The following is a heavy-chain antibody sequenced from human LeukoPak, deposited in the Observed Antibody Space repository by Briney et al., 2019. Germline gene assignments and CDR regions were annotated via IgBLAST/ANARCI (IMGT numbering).Heavy chain of an antibody. CDR1: GGSISSYY. D-gene: IGHD1-14*01. V-gene: IGHV4-59*08. CDR3: ARGTAAASGSFDY. CDR2: IHYNGGT. J-gene: IGHJ4*02. Sequence: SETLSLTCNVSGGSISSYYWTWIRQPPGKGLELIGYIHYNGGTNYNPSLKSRVTLSVDTSKNQISLKLSSVTAADTAVYFCARGTAAASGSFDYWGQGTRVTVSS.